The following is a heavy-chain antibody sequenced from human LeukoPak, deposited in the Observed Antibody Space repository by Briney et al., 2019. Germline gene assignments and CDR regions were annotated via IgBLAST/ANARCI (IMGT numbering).Heavy chain of an antibody. CDR1: GGSFSGYY. CDR3: ARGPNSSGYYLVPWFDP. CDR2: INHIRST. J-gene: IGHJ5*02. V-gene: IGHV4-34*01. Sequence: SETLSLTCAVYGGSFSGYYWSWIRQPPGKGLEWIGEINHIRSTNYNPSLKSRVTISVDTSKIQFSLKLSSLTAADTAVYYCARGPNSSGYYLVPWFDPWGQGTLVTVSS. D-gene: IGHD3-22*01.